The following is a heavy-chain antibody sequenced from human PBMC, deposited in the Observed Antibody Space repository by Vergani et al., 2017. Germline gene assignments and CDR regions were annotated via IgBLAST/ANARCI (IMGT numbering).Heavy chain of an antibody. CDR3: ARTGSFILRYFHWAL. V-gene: IGHV4-39*01. Sequence: QLHLQESGPGLVKPSETLSLTCTVSGGSITSSSYYCGWIRQPPGKGLEWIGNIYHSGGAYYNPSLKGRVTISVDTSKNQFSLEVTSVTAADTAIYFCARTGSFILRYFHWALWGQGALVTVSS. D-gene: IGHD3-9*01. CDR1: GGSITSSSYY. J-gene: IGHJ4*02. CDR2: IYHSGGA.